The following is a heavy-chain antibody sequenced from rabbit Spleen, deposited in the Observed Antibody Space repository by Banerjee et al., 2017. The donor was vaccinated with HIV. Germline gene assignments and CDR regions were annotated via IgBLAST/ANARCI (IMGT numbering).Heavy chain of an antibody. CDR2: IDAGSSGFT. Sequence: QSLEESGGDLVKPGGTLTLTCTASGFSFSYSSYMCWVRQAPGKGLEWIACIDAGSSGFTYFASWVNGRFTISKTSSTEVTLQMTRLTAADTATYFCARARDTYDDVGDYARLDLWGPGTLVTVS. CDR1: GFSFSYSSY. V-gene: IGHV1S40*01. D-gene: IGHD2-1*01. CDR3: ARARDTYDDVGDYARLDL. J-gene: IGHJ3*01.